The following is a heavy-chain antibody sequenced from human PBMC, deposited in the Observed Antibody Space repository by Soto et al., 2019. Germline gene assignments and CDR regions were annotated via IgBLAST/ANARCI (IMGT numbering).Heavy chain of an antibody. Sequence: GSLRLSCAAYGFTFSSYAMSWVRQAPGKGLEWVSIISGSGGGTYYADSVKGRFTISRDNSKNTLYLQMSSLTSDDTAVYYCARAPLGIIVAPDFWGQGTLVTVSS. V-gene: IGHV3-23*01. CDR1: GFTFSSYA. D-gene: IGHD3-22*01. J-gene: IGHJ4*02. CDR2: ISGSGGGT. CDR3: ARAPLGIIVAPDF.